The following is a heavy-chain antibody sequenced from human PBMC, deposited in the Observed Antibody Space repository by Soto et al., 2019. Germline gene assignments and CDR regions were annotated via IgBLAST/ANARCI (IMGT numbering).Heavy chain of an antibody. D-gene: IGHD3-3*01. J-gene: IGHJ4*02. V-gene: IGHV3-49*03. CDR2: IRSKAYGGTT. Sequence: PGGSLRLSCTASGFTFGDYAMSWFRQAPGKGLEWVGFIRSKAYGGTTEYAASVKGRFTISRDDSKSIAYLQMNSLKTEDTAVYYCTKATIFGVVTIDYWGQGTQVTVSS. CDR3: TKATIFGVVTIDY. CDR1: GFTFGDYA.